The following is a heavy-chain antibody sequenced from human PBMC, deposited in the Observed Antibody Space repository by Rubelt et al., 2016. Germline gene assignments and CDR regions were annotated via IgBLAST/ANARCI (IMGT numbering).Heavy chain of an antibody. D-gene: IGHD6-13*01. CDR3: ARGRRGSSSWLGRDYYGMDV. Sequence: QVQLQQWGAGLLKPSETLSLTCAVYGGSFSGYYWSWIRQPPGKGLEWIGEINHSGSTNYTPSLKSRVTISGDTSENQFSLKLSSVTAADTAVYYCARGRRGSSSWLGRDYYGMDVWGQGTTVTVSS. CDR2: INHSGST. CDR1: GGSFSGYY. J-gene: IGHJ6*02. V-gene: IGHV4-34*01.